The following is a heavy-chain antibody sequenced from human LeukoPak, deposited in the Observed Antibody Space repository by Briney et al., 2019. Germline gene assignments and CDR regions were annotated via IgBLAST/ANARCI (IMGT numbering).Heavy chain of an antibody. CDR2: INPNSGGT. CDR3: ARAGAASAPDWFFDL. V-gene: IGHV1-2*02. Sequence: ASVKVSRQASGYTFTCYYLPWVRQAPGQVLEWMGWINPNSGGTNFAQKFQGRVTMTRDTSISTAYMELSSLRSDDTALYYCARAGAASAPDWFFDLWGRGTLVTVSS. J-gene: IGHJ2*01. D-gene: IGHD3-10*01. CDR1: GYTFTCYY.